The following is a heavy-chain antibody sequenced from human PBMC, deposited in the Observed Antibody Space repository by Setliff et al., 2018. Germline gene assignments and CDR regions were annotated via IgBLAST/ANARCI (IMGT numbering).Heavy chain of an antibody. CDR3: ARGGAYRYFDY. CDR2: VFYNGAA. V-gene: IGHV4-61*08. J-gene: IGHJ4*02. Sequence: TSETLSLTCTVSGGSLSGASIVTWIRQPPGKGLEFIGYVFYNGAAKYDPSLKSRVTMSVDTSKTQFSLKLNSMTTADTAVYYCARGGAYRYFDYWGQGALVTVSS. CDR1: GGSLSGAS.